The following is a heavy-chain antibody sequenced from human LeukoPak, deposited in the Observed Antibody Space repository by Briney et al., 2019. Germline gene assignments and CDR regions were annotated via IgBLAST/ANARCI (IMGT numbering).Heavy chain of an antibody. V-gene: IGHV3-48*03. CDR1: GFTFSSYE. D-gene: IGHD6-13*01. CDR2: ISSSGSTI. Sequence: GGSLRLSCAASGFTFSSYEMNWVRQAPGKGPEWVSYISSSGSTIYYADSVKGRFTISRDNAKNSLYLQMNSLRAEDTAVYYCARPLTIAAAGNYYYYYGMDVWGKGTTVTASS. CDR3: ARPLTIAAAGNYYYYYGMDV. J-gene: IGHJ6*04.